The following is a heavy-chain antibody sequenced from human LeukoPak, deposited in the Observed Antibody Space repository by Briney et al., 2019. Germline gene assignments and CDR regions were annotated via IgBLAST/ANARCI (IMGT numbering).Heavy chain of an antibody. CDR1: GGSFSGYY. V-gene: IGHV4-34*01. D-gene: IGHD3-16*02. Sequence: SETLSLTCAVYGGSFSGYYWSWIRQPPGKGLEWIGEINHSESTYYNPSLKSRVTISVDTSKNQFSLKLSSVTAADTAVYYCAREVDYDYVWGSYRTLDYWGQGTLVTVSS. CDR3: AREVDYDYVWGSYRTLDY. CDR2: INHSEST. J-gene: IGHJ4*02.